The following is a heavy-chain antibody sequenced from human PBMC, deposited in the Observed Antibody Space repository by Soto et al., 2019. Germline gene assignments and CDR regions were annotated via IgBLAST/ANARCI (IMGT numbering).Heavy chain of an antibody. J-gene: IGHJ4*02. V-gene: IGHV4-31*03. CDR2: IYYSGST. CDR3: AREGHMVRGVTDY. CDR1: GGSIISGRYC. D-gene: IGHD3-10*01. Sequence: SETLSLTCTVSGGSIISGRYCCSCIRQHPGKGLEWIGYIYYSGSTYYTPSLKSRVTISVDTSKNQFSLKLSSVTAADTAVYYCAREGHMVRGVTDYWGQGTLVTVSS.